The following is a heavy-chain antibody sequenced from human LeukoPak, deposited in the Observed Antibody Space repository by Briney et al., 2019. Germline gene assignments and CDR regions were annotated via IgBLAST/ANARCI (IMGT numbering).Heavy chain of an antibody. J-gene: IGHJ4*02. Sequence: EPGRSLRLSCAASGFTFSSYGMHWVRQAPGKGLEWVAVISYDGSNKYYADSVKGRFTISRDNSKNTLYLQMNSLRAEDTAVYYCARDRIQLWSHDYWGQGTLVTVSS. V-gene: IGHV3-30*03. CDR1: GFTFSSYG. D-gene: IGHD5-18*01. CDR3: ARDRIQLWSHDY. CDR2: ISYDGSNK.